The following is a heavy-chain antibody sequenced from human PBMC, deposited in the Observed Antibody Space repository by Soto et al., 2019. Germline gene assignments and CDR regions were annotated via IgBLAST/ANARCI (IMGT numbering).Heavy chain of an antibody. CDR3: ARGQRFSDWFDP. Sequence: PSATLSLTCTVTGGAISGYYWTWIRQSAGGGLEWIGRIYSSGSTNYNPSLKSRVTISLDTSMNHFSLRLSSVTAADTAVYYCARGQRFSDWFDPWGQGTLVTAS. D-gene: IGHD3-3*01. J-gene: IGHJ5*02. V-gene: IGHV4-4*07. CDR2: IYSSGST. CDR1: GGAISGYY.